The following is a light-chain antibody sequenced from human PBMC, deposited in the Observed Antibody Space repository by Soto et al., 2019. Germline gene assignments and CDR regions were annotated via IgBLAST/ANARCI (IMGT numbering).Light chain of an antibody. J-gene: IGKJ5*01. Sequence: EVVLTQSQANLSLSPGERATLSCRASQSVRTSLAWYQHKPGQAPRLVIYDASLRANGVPARFGGSGSGTDFTLTTNSLEPEDFAVYYCQQRNVWPPITFGQGTRLEIK. CDR1: QSVRTS. CDR3: QQRNVWPPIT. CDR2: DAS. V-gene: IGKV3-11*01.